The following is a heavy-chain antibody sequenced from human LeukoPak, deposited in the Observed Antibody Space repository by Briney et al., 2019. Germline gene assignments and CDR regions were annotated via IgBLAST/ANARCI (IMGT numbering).Heavy chain of an antibody. CDR1: GGSISSYY. Sequence: SETLSLTRTVSGGSISSYYWSWIRQPPGKGLEWIGYIFYSGSTYYNPSLKSRVTMSVDTSKNQFSLKLSSVTAADTAVYYCASISTAKNYWGQGTLVTVSS. D-gene: IGHD5-18*01. J-gene: IGHJ4*02. CDR3: ASISTAKNY. CDR2: IFYSGST. V-gene: IGHV4-59*08.